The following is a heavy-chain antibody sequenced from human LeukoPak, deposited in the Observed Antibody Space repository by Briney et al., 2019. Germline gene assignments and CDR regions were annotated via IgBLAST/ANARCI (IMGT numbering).Heavy chain of an antibody. D-gene: IGHD3-10*01. CDR3: ARSDYYGSGSSLYYFDY. Sequence: GGSLRLSCAASGFTFSSDAMSWVRQAPGKGLEWGSAISGSGGSTYYAESVKGGVTISRENAKTSLYLQMNSLRAEDTPVYYCARSDYYGSGSSLYYFDYWGQGTLVTVSS. CDR1: GFTFSSDA. V-gene: IGHV3-23*01. J-gene: IGHJ4*02. CDR2: ISGSGGST.